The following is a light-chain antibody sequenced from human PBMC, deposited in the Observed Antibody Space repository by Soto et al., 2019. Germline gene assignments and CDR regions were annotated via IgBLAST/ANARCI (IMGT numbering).Light chain of an antibody. J-gene: IGKJ1*01. CDR2: GTS. CDR1: QSVSSN. Sequence: EIVMTKSPATLSVSPGERATLSCRASQSVSSNLAWYQQKPGQPPRLLIYGTSTRATGIPARFSGSGSGTEFTLTISSLQSEDFAVYYCHQYNFWPTFGQGTKV. V-gene: IGKV3-15*01. CDR3: HQYNFWPT.